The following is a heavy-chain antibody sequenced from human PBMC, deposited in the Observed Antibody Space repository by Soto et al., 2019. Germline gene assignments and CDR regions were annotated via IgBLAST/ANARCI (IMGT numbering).Heavy chain of an antibody. V-gene: IGHV3-11*06. CDR3: ARVAYRSTWYEVDY. CDR1: GFTFSDYY. D-gene: IGHD6-13*01. Sequence: PGGSLRLSCAASGFTFSDYYMSWIRQAPGKGLEWVSYISGSSSYTNYADSVRGRFTISRDNAKNSLYLQVNSLRAEDAAVYYCARVAYRSTWYEVDYWGQGTLVTVSS. CDR2: ISGSSSYT. J-gene: IGHJ4*02.